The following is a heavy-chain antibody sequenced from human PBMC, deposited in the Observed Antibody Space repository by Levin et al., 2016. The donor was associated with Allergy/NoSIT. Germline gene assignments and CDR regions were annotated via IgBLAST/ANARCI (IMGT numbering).Heavy chain of an antibody. Sequence: GESLKISCAASGFTFSSYAMHWVRQAPGKGLEWVAVISYDGSNKYYADSVKGRFTISRDNSKNTLYLQMNSLRAEDTAVYYCASSSGPHYYYYYYMDVWGKGTTVTVSS. CDR1: GFTFSSYA. V-gene: IGHV3-30*04. J-gene: IGHJ6*03. D-gene: IGHD3-22*01. CDR2: ISYDGSNK. CDR3: ASSSGPHYYYYYYMDV.